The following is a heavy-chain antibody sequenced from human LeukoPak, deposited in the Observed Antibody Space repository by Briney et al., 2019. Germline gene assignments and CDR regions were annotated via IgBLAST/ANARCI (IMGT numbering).Heavy chain of an antibody. J-gene: IGHJ4*02. V-gene: IGHV3-73*01. CDR3: TRDSGSYFH. CDR1: GFTFSGSA. CDR2: IRSKANSYAT. Sequence: GGSLRLSCAASGFTFSGSAMHWVRQAAGKGLEWVGRIRSKANSYATAYGVSVKGRYSISRDDSKNTAYLQMNSLKTEDTAVYYCTRDSGSYFHWGQGTLVTVSS. D-gene: IGHD1-26*01.